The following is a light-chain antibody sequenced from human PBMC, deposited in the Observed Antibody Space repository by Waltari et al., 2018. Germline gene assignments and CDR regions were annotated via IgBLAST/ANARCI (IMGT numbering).Light chain of an antibody. V-gene: IGKV2-30*01. Sequence: DVVMTQSPLSLPVTLGQPASISCRSSHSLVYSDGNTYLNWFHQRPGPSPRRLIYKVSDRDSGVPDRFRGSGSGPEFTLRISRVEAEDVGIYYCMQGTHWPYTFGQGTKLEIK. CDR3: MQGTHWPYT. J-gene: IGKJ2*01. CDR2: KVS. CDR1: HSLVYSDGNTY.